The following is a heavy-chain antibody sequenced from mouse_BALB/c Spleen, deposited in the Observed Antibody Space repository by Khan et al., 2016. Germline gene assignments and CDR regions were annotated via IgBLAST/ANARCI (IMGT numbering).Heavy chain of an antibody. CDR1: GYTFTNYG. CDR2: INTYSGES. Sequence: QIQLVQSGPELKRPGKTVKISCKASGYTFTNYGINWVKQAPGKGLKWMGWINTYSGESTYADDFKGRFAFSLETSANTAYLQINNLKNEDTATYFGARYRYYYGSSRYFDGWGAGTTVTVSS. CDR3: ARYRYYYGSSRYFDG. J-gene: IGHJ1*01. D-gene: IGHD1-1*01. V-gene: IGHV9-3-1*01.